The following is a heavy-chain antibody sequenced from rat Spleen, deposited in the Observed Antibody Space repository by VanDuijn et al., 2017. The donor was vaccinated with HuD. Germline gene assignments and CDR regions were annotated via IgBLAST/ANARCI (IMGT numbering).Heavy chain of an antibody. CDR2: ISYDGGST. D-gene: IGHD1-11*01. CDR1: GFTFSDYY. Sequence: EVQLVESGGGLVQPGRSLKLSCAASGFTFSDYYMAWVRQAPTKGLEGVASISYDGGSTYYRDSVKGRFTISRDNAESTLYLQMDILRSEDTATYYCARHTTNYGLFGYWGQGVMVTVSS. V-gene: IGHV5-7*01. CDR3: ARHTTNYGLFGY. J-gene: IGHJ2*01.